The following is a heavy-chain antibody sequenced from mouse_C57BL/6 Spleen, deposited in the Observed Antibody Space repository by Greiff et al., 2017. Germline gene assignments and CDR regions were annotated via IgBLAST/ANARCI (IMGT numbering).Heavy chain of an antibody. CDR3: ARSPSSPYFDY. CDR1: GYSFTGYF. J-gene: IGHJ2*01. CDR2: INPYNGDT. Sequence: EVKVVESGPELVKPGDSVKISCKASGYSFTGYFMNWVMQIHGKSLEWIGRINPYNGDTFYNQKFKGKATLTVDKSSSTAHMELRSLTSEDSAVYYCARSPSSPYFDYWGQGTTLTVSS. V-gene: IGHV1-20*01.